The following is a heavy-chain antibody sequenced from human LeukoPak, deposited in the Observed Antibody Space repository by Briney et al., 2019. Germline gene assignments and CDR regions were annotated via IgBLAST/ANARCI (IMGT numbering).Heavy chain of an antibody. CDR3: ARVVAAAGNNWFDP. CDR1: GGSISSGSYY. Sequence: SETLSLTCTVSGGSISSGSYYWGWIRQPPGKGLEWIGSIYYSGSTYYNPSLKSRLSISIDTSKNQFSLKLNSVTAADTAVYYCARVVAAAGNNWFDPWGQGTLVTVSS. J-gene: IGHJ5*02. V-gene: IGHV4-39*07. D-gene: IGHD6-25*01. CDR2: IYYSGST.